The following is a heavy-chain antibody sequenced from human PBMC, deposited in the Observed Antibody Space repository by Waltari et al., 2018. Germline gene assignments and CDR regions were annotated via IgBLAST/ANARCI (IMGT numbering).Heavy chain of an antibody. CDR2: INYTGST. CDR1: GGSFSDYY. CDR3: ARKGDTSSWYNY. J-gene: IGHJ4*02. V-gene: IGHV4-34*01. Sequence: QVQLQQWGAGLLKTSETLSLTCAVYGGSFSDYYWSWIRQPPGKGLEWLGEINYTGSTTYKPYLKSRVTISVVTSKNQVALKLSSVTAADTAVYFCARKGDTSSWYNYWGQGTLVTVSS. D-gene: IGHD6-13*01.